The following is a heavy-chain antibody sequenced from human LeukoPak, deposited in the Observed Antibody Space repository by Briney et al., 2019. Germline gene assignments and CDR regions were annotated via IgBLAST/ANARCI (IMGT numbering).Heavy chain of an antibody. J-gene: IGHJ4*02. D-gene: IGHD1-26*01. CDR3: ARAPTSYYYSDY. CDR1: GFTFSSYG. V-gene: IGHV3-33*01. Sequence: PGGSLRLSCAASGFTFSSYGMHWVRQAPGKGLEWVAVIWYDGSNKYYADSVKGRFTISRDNSKNTLYLQMNSLRAEDTAVCYCARAPTSYYYSDYWGQGTLVTVSS. CDR2: IWYDGSNK.